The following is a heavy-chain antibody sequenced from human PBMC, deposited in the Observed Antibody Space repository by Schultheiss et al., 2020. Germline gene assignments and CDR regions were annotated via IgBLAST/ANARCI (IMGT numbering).Heavy chain of an antibody. J-gene: IGHJ4*02. CDR1: GGSFSGYY. V-gene: IGHV3-23*01. CDR2: ISGSGGST. D-gene: IGHD3-16*01. Sequence: ETLFLTCAVYGGSFSGYYWSWIRQPPGKGLEWVSAISGSGGSTYYADSVKGRFTISRDNSKNTLYLQMNSLRAEDTAVYYCAKGDDDYFWAREFDYWGQGTLVTVSA. CDR3: AKGDDDYFWAREFDY.